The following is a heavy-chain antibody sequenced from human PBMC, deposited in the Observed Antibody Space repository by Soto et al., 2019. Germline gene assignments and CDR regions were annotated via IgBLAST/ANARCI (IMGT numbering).Heavy chain of an antibody. D-gene: IGHD3-10*01. Sequence: QVQLVQSGAEVKKPGASVKVSCKASGYTFTSYGISWVRQAPGQGLEWMGWISAYNGNTKYAQKLQGRVTMTTDTPPSTAYMELRSLSSDDTAVYYFAREVTPFDYWGQGTLVTVSS. CDR3: AREVTPFDY. CDR2: ISAYNGNT. J-gene: IGHJ4*02. CDR1: GYTFTSYG. V-gene: IGHV1-18*01.